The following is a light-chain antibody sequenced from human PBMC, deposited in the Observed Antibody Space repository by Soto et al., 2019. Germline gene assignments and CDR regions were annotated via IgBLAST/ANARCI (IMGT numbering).Light chain of an antibody. CDR3: QHRSKWLT. CDR1: QSVSSY. CDR2: DAS. J-gene: IGKJ5*01. Sequence: EIVLTQSPASLSLSRGERATLCCRASQSVSSYLAWYQQKPGQAPRLLIYDASNRATGIPARFSGSGSGTDFTLTISSLAPEDFAVYYCQHRSKWLTFGPGTRLEIK. V-gene: IGKV3-11*01.